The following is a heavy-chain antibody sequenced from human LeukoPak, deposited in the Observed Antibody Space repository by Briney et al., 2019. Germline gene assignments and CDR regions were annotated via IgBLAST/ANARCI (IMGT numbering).Heavy chain of an antibody. V-gene: IGHV3-33*06. D-gene: IGHD4-23*01. J-gene: IGHJ1*01. CDR3: AKGYGSNLFSSEYFQH. CDR1: GFTFSSYG. CDR2: IWFDGSNK. Sequence: GRSLRLSCAASGFTFSSYGMHWVRQAPGKGLEWVAVIWFDGSNKYYADSVKGRFTISRDNSKNTLYLQMDSLRAEDTAVYYCAKGYGSNLFSSEYFQHRGQGTLVTVSS.